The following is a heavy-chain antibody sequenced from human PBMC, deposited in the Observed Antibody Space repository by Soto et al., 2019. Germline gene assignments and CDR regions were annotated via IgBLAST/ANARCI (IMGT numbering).Heavy chain of an antibody. J-gene: IGHJ4*02. V-gene: IGHV4-59*01. CDR1: VASSDNYY. D-gene: IGHD3-10*01. CDR3: ARENSGSPGDY. Sequence: KTSETLSLTCTVSVASSDNYYWSWIRQPPGEGLEWIAYVYHNGNTNYNPSLKSRVTISLDTSKNQFSLKLNSVTAADTAMYYCARENSGSPGDYWGQGILVSVSS. CDR2: VYHNGNT.